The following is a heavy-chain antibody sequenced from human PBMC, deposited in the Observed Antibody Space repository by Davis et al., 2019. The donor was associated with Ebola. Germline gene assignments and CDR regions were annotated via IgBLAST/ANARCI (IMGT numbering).Heavy chain of an antibody. V-gene: IGHV4-34*01. CDR1: GGSFSGYY. CDR2: IYYSGST. CDR3: ARVGVVVVPTTNRGWFDP. D-gene: IGHD2-2*01. Sequence: PSETLSLTCAVYGGSFSGYYWAWIRQPPGKGLEWIGNIYYSGSTNYNPSLKSRVTISVDTSKNQFSLKLSSVTAADTAVYYCARVGVVVVPTTNRGWFDPWGQGTLVTVSS. J-gene: IGHJ5*02.